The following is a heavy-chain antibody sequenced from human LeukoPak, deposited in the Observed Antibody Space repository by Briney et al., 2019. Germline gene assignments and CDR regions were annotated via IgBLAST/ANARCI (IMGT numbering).Heavy chain of an antibody. CDR1: GFTSSSYG. Sequence: PGGSLRLSCAASGFTSSSYGMHWVRQAPGKGLEWVAFIRYDGSNKYYADSVKGRFTISRDNSKNTLYLQMNSLRAEDTAVYYCAKDMGEYTIFDYWGQGTLVTVSS. CDR2: IRYDGSNK. CDR3: AKDMGEYTIFDY. D-gene: IGHD3-16*01. V-gene: IGHV3-30*02. J-gene: IGHJ4*02.